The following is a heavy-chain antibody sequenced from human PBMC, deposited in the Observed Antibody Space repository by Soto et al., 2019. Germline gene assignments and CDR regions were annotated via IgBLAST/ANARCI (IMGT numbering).Heavy chain of an antibody. CDR3: ARGQDMGWFDP. V-gene: IGHV4-34*01. Sequence: SETLSLTCAVYGGSFSGYYWSWIRQPPGKGLEWIGEINHSGSTNYNPSLKSRVTISVDTSKNQFSLKLSSVTAADTAVYYCARGQDMGWFDPWGQGTLVTVSS. CDR2: INHSGST. J-gene: IGHJ5*02. D-gene: IGHD2-15*01. CDR1: GGSFSGYY.